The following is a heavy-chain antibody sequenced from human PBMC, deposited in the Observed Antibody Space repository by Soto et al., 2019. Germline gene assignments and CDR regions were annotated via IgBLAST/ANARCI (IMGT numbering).Heavy chain of an antibody. CDR3: ARHRGSGWYVQY. J-gene: IGHJ4*02. V-gene: IGHV4-59*08. Sequence: QVQLQESGPGLVEPSETLSLTCTVSGDSINNYYWSWIRQSPGKGLEWIGYMYYSGNINYNPSLKRRVTISVDTSKNQFSLRLSSVTAADTAVYYCARHRGSGWYVQYWGQGILVTVSS. D-gene: IGHD6-19*01. CDR2: MYYSGNI. CDR1: GDSINNYY.